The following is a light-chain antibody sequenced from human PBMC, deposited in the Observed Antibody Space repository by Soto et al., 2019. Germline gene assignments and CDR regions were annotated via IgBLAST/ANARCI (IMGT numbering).Light chain of an antibody. V-gene: IGKV1-5*01. Sequence: DIQLTQTPSTLSASSGDAVTFTCRASQTISRWLAWYQQKPGRAPKLLIYAASSLQSGVPSRFSGSGSGTEFTLTISSLQPDDFATYYCQQYNSYWTFGQGTKVEI. CDR2: AAS. CDR3: QQYNSYWT. CDR1: QTISRW. J-gene: IGKJ1*01.